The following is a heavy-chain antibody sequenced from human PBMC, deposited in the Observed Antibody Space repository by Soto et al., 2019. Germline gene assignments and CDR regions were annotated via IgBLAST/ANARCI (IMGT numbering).Heavy chain of an antibody. CDR3: AKALPHIVVVPAVPFDY. Sequence: GGSLRLSCAASGFTFSSCAMSWVRQAPGKGLEWVSAISGSGGSTYYADSVKGRFTISRDNSKNTLYLQMNSLRAEDTAVYYCAKALPHIVVVPAVPFDYWGQGTLVTVSS. J-gene: IGHJ4*02. D-gene: IGHD2-2*01. V-gene: IGHV3-23*01. CDR2: ISGSGGST. CDR1: GFTFSSCA.